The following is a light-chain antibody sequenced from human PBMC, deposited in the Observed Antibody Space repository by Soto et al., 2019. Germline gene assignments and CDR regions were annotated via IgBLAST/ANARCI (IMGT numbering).Light chain of an antibody. CDR3: QHGYSMPYT. CDR1: QSITTF. V-gene: IGKV1-39*01. CDR2: LAS. Sequence: DIQMTQSPSSLSASVGGRVTISCRASQSITTFLNWYQQKPGKAPKLLIFLASRLQIGVPSRFSGSGSGTDFTLTITSLQPDDSAIYHSQHGYSMPYTFVPGTKLDL. J-gene: IGKJ3*01.